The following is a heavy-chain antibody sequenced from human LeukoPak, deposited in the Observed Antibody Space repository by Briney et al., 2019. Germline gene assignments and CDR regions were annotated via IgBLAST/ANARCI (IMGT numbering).Heavy chain of an antibody. V-gene: IGHV4-59*08. J-gene: IGHJ5*02. CDR3: ARRVVDTAMTWANWFDP. CDR1: GGSVDHYY. CDR2: ISYSGRT. Sequence: PSETLSLTCSVSGGSVDHYYWSWIRQPPGKGLEWIGYISYSGRTNYNPSLKRRVTMSLDTSKSQFSLKLNSVTAADTAVYYCARRVVDTAMTWANWFDPWGQGTLVTVSS. D-gene: IGHD5-18*01.